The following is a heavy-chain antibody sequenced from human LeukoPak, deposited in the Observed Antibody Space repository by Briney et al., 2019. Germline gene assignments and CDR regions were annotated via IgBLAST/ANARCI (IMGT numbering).Heavy chain of an antibody. CDR2: INPNSGGT. D-gene: IGHD1-26*01. J-gene: IGHJ6*02. CDR1: GCTFTGYY. V-gene: IGHV1-2*02. Sequence: ASVKVSCKASGCTFTGYYMHWVRQAPGQGLEWMGWINPNSGGTNYAQKFQGRVTMTRDTSISTAYMELSRLRSDDTAVYYCARGSYYFHYYYYYGMDVWGQGTTVTVSS. CDR3: ARGSYYFHYYYYYGMDV.